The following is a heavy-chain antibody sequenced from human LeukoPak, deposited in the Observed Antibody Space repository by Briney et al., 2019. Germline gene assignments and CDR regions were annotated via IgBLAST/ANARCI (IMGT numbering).Heavy chain of an antibody. D-gene: IGHD7-27*01. CDR2: INIDGSEK. CDR1: GFTFSSYW. CDR3: AREGTLRAHWDPFDY. J-gene: IGHJ4*02. Sequence: GGSLRLSCAASGFTFSSYWMRWVRQAPGKGLEWVATINIDGSEKYYVDSVKGRFTISRDNARNSLYLQMNSLRGEDTAVYYCAREGTLRAHWDPFDYWGQGTLVTVSS. V-gene: IGHV3-7*01.